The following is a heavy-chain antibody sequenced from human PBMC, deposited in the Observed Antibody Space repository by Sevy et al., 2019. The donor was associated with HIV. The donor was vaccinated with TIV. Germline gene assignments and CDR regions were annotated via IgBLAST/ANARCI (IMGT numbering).Heavy chain of an antibody. J-gene: IGHJ1*01. V-gene: IGHV3-30*04. Sequence: GGSLRLSCTVSGFIFSNFAMHWVRQAQGKGLEWVAVTSYDGSHKYYADSVKGRFTVSRDNSRNILSLEMNSLRRDDTAVYYCARGENDDEFFQYWGQGTLVTVSS. CDR1: GFIFSNFA. CDR2: TSYDGSHK. CDR3: ARGENDDEFFQY. D-gene: IGHD1-26*01.